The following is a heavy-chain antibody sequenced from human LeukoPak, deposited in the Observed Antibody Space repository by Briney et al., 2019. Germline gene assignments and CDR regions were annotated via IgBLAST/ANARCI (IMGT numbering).Heavy chain of an antibody. V-gene: IGHV4-59*01. CDR2: IYYSGST. D-gene: IGHD3-10*01. J-gene: IGHJ4*02. Sequence: SETLSLTCAVSGGSISSYYWSWIRQPPGKGLEWIGYIYYSGSTNYNPSLKSRVTISVDTSKNQFSLKLSSVTAADTAVYYCARGVGVGTMVRGVSPDYWGQGTLVTVSS. CDR1: GGSISSYY. CDR3: ARGVGVGTMVRGVSPDY.